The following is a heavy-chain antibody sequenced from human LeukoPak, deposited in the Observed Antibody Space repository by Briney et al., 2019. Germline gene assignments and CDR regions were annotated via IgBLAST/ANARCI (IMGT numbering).Heavy chain of an antibody. CDR3: ARDEVGGGYYDFWSGYYWFDY. CDR2: ISSSSSYI. Sequence: GGSLRLSCAASGFTFSSYSMNWVRQAPGKGLEWVSSISSSSSYIYYADSVKGRFTISRDNAKNSLYLQMDSLRAEDTAVYYCARDEVGGGYYDFWSGYYWFDYWGQGTPVTVSS. D-gene: IGHD3-3*01. V-gene: IGHV3-21*01. J-gene: IGHJ4*02. CDR1: GFTFSSYS.